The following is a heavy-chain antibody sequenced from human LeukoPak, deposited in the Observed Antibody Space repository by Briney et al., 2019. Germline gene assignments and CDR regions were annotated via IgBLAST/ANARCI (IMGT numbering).Heavy chain of an antibody. CDR3: ARGCRMSGSPSFEDY. D-gene: IGHD1-26*01. Sequence: PGGSLRLSCVVSGFTFTTYWMSWVRQTPRKGLEWVANIEHDGREIYYVDSVKGRFTISRDNAKNSLYLQMNSLRAEDTAVYYCARGCRMSGSPSFEDYWGQGTLVTVSS. J-gene: IGHJ4*02. CDR2: IEHDGREI. CDR1: GFTFTTYW. V-gene: IGHV3-7*01.